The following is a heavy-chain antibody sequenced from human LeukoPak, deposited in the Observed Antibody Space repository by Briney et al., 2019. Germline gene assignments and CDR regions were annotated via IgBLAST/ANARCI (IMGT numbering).Heavy chain of an antibody. V-gene: IGHV4-39*01. D-gene: IGHD3-22*01. CDR2: IYYSGST. J-gene: IGHJ4*02. Sequence: SETLSLTCTVSGGSISSNNYYWGWIRQPPGKGLEWIGSIYYSGSTYNNPSLKSRVTISVDTTKNQFSLKLTSVTAADTAVYYCASSPSGYWWNFDCWGQGTLVSLSS. CDR1: GGSISSNNYY. CDR3: ASSPSGYWWNFDC.